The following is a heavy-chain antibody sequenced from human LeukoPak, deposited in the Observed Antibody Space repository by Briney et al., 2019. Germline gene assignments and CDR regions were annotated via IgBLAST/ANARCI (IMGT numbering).Heavy chain of an antibody. CDR1: GYTFITYW. CDR3: AGRGTGTTLAFDY. CDR2: IYPADSDT. J-gene: IGHJ4*02. V-gene: IGHV5-51*01. D-gene: IGHD1-1*01. Sequence: GESLKISCKVSGYTFITYWIGWVRQMPGKGLEWMGIIYPADSDTRYSPSFQGQVTISVDKSITTAYLQWSSLKASDTAIYYCAGRGTGTTLAFDYWGQGTLVTVSS.